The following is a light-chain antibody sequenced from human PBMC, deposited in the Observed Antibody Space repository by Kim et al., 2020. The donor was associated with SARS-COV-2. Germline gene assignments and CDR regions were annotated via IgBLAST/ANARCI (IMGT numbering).Light chain of an antibody. J-gene: IGKJ4*01. CDR3: QQYLSNSLT. V-gene: IGKV4-1*01. CDR1: QSVFYSSSNEHF. CDR2: RAS. Sequence: DIVMTQSPDSLTVSLGERATINCKSSQSVFYSSSNEHFLGWYQQKKGQPPRLLIYRASTRASGVPDRFSGSGSGTDFTLTISSLQAEDVAVYYCQQYLSNSLTFGGGTKVDIK.